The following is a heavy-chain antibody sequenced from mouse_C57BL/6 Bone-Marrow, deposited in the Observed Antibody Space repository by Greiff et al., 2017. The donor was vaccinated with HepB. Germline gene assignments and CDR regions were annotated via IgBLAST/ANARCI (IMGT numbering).Heavy chain of an antibody. V-gene: IGHV1-42*01. J-gene: IGHJ4*01. D-gene: IGHD3-2*02. CDR1: GYSFTGYY. CDR3: VDSSGSDSYYYAMDY. CDR2: INPSTGGT. Sequence: EVKLQQSGPELVKPGASVKISCKASGYSFTGYYMNWVKQSPEKSLEWIGEINPSTGGTTYNQKFKAKATLTVDKSSSTAYMQLKSLTSEDSAVYYCVDSSGSDSYYYAMDYWGQGTSVTVSS.